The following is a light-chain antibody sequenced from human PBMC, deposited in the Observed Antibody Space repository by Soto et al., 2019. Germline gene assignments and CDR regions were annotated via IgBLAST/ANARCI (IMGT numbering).Light chain of an antibody. V-gene: IGLV2-14*01. Sequence: QSALTQPASVSGSPGQSITISCTGTSSDVGGYTYVSWYQQHPGTAPKLIISEVSNRPSGVSHRFSGSKSGNTASLTISGLQAADEADYYCSSYTSSSTLVFGGGTKLTVL. CDR2: EVS. CDR1: SSDVGGYTY. J-gene: IGLJ3*02. CDR3: SSYTSSSTLV.